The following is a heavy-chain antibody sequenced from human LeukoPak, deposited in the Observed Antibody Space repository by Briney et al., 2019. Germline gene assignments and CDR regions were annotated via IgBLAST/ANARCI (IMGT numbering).Heavy chain of an antibody. Sequence: GGSLRLSCAASGFTFSSYAMHWVRQAPGKGLEWVAVISYDGSNKYYADSVKGRFTISRDNSKNTLYLQMNSLRAEDTAVYYCARGPLEIGYDYFDYWGQGTLVTVSP. CDR2: ISYDGSNK. CDR1: GFTFSSYA. D-gene: IGHD5-12*01. J-gene: IGHJ4*02. CDR3: ARGPLEIGYDYFDY. V-gene: IGHV3-30-3*01.